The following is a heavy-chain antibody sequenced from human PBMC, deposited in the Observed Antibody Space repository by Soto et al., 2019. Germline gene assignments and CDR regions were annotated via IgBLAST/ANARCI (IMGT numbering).Heavy chain of an antibody. CDR3: ARDEVPAANWPDR. CDR1: GYIFANYG. CDR2: ISGYNGNT. Sequence: ASVKVSCKASGYIFANYGITWVRQAPGQGLEWMGWISGYNGNTKYAQNLQGRVTMTSDTSTTTAYMELRSLRSDHTAVYYCARDEVPAANWPDRCGQGTLVTVSS. V-gene: IGHV1-18*01. D-gene: IGHD2-2*01. J-gene: IGHJ5*02.